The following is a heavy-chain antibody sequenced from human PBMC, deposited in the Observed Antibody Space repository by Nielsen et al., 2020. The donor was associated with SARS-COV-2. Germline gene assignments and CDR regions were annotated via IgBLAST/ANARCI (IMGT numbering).Heavy chain of an antibody. V-gene: IGHV1-69*13. CDR2: IIPIFGTA. D-gene: IGHD1-20*01. J-gene: IGHJ3*02. Sequence: SVKVSCKASGGTFSSYAISWVRQAPGQGLEWMGGIIPIFGTANYAQKFQGRATITADESTSTAYMELSSLRSEDTAVYYCARVNNWNDVAGDAFDIWGQGTMVTVSS. CDR3: ARVNNWNDVAGDAFDI. CDR1: GGTFSSYA.